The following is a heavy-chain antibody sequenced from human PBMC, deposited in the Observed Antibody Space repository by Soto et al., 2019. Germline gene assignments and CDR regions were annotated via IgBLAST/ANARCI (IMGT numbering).Heavy chain of an antibody. CDR3: ARDRQAAAGPNWFDP. V-gene: IGHV3-21*01. CDR2: ISSSSYI. J-gene: IGHJ5*02. Sequence: GGSLRLSCAASGFTFSSYSMNWVRQAPGKGLEWVSSISSSSYIYYADSVKGRFTISRDNAKNSLYLQMNSLRAEDTAVYYCARDRQAAAGPNWFDPWGQGTLVTVSS. CDR1: GFTFSSYS. D-gene: IGHD6-13*01.